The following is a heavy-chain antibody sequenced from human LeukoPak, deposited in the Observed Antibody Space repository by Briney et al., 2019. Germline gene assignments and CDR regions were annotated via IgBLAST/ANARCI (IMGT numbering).Heavy chain of an antibody. D-gene: IGHD3-16*02. V-gene: IGHV3-7*01. Sequence: PGGSLRLSCAASGFTFSSYWMSWVRQAPGKGLEWVANIKQDGSAKYYVDSVKGRFTISRDNSKNTLYLQMNSLRAEDTAVYYCARDLSSLWGYYDYVWGSYRPKDAFDIWGQGTMVTVSS. CDR2: IKQDGSAK. CDR3: ARDLSSLWGYYDYVWGSYRPKDAFDI. CDR1: GFTFSSYW. J-gene: IGHJ3*02.